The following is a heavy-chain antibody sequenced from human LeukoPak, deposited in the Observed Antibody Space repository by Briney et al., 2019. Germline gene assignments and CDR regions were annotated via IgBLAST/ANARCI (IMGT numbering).Heavy chain of an antibody. V-gene: IGHV1-46*01. CDR2: INPSGGST. Sequence: ASVKVSCKAPGYTFTSYCMHWVRQAPGQGLEWMGIINPSGGSTSYAQKFQGRVTMTRDTSTSTVYMELSSLRAEDTALYYCAKDMSSRFVWGQLDYWGQGTLVTVSS. D-gene: IGHD3-16*01. CDR3: AKDMSSRFVWGQLDY. CDR1: GYTFTSYC. J-gene: IGHJ4*02.